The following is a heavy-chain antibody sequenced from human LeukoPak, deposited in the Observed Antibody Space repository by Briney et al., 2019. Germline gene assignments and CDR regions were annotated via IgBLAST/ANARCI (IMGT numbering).Heavy chain of an antibody. Sequence: GGSLRLSCAASGFTVSSSYMSWVRQAPGKGLEWVSITYTDVNTNYADSVKGRFTISRDNSQNTLSLQMSSLRAEDTAVYYCARDSDSGYGPFASWGQGTLVTVSS. D-gene: IGHD5-12*01. CDR3: ARDSDSGYGPFAS. V-gene: IGHV3-53*01. J-gene: IGHJ4*02. CDR2: TYTDVNT. CDR1: GFTVSSSY.